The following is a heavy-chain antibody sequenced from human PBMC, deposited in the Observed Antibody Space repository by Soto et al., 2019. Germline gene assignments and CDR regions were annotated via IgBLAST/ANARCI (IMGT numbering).Heavy chain of an antibody. CDR2: IYYSGST. CDR3: ARDRYGDYAETYYYYGMDV. J-gene: IGHJ6*02. D-gene: IGHD4-17*01. CDR1: GGSISSGDYY. V-gene: IGHV4-30-4*01. Sequence: SETLSLTCTVSGGSISSGDYYWSWIRQPPGKGLEWIGYIYYSGSTYYNPSLKSRVTISVDTSKNQFSLKLSSVTAADTAVYYCARDRYGDYAETYYYYGMDVWGQGTTVTVSS.